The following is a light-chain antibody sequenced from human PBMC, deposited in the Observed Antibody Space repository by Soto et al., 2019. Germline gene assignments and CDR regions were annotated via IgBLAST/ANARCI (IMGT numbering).Light chain of an antibody. Sequence: DIQMTQSPSTLSASVGDRVTITCRASQSINSWLAWYQQKPGKAPKLLIYKASSLESGVPLRFSGSGSGTEFTLTISSLQPDDFATYYCQQYNSYWTFGQGTKVEIK. V-gene: IGKV1-5*03. J-gene: IGKJ1*01. CDR1: QSINSW. CDR3: QQYNSYWT. CDR2: KAS.